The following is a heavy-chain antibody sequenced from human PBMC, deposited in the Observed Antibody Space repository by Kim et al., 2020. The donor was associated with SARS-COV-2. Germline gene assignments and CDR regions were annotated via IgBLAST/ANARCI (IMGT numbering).Heavy chain of an antibody. V-gene: IGHV3-48*03. CDR3: ARDRTFYGPGSDNIRFPYYYNAMDV. Sequence: GGSLRLSCAASGFTFSSYEMNWVRQAPGKGLEWVSKISNSGNSIYYADSVKGRFTISRDNAKNSLYLQMNSLRVEDTAVYYCARDRTFYGPGSDNIRFPYYYNAMDVWGQGTTVTVSS. CDR1: GFTFSSYE. CDR2: ISNSGNSI. D-gene: IGHD3-10*01. J-gene: IGHJ6*02.